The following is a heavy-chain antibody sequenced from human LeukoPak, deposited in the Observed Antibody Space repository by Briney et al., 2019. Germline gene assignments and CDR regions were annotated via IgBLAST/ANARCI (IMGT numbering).Heavy chain of an antibody. V-gene: IGHV3-30-3*01. Sequence: GGSLGLSCAASGFTFSSYAMHWVRQAPGKGLEWVAVISYDGSNKYYANSVKGRFTISRDNSKNTLYLQMNSLRAEDTAVYYCALGDYPDYWGQGTLVTVSS. CDR2: ISYDGSNK. CDR1: GFTFSSYA. CDR3: ALGDYPDY. J-gene: IGHJ4*02. D-gene: IGHD4-17*01.